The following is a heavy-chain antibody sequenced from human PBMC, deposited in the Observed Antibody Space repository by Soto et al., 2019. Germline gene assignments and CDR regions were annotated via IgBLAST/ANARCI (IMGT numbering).Heavy chain of an antibody. J-gene: IGHJ6*02. CDR1: GYSFTSYW. V-gene: IGHV5-10-1*01. CDR3: ARHLLEQLVLNDYYYGMDV. CDR2: IDPSDSYT. Sequence: PGESLKISCKGSGYSFTSYWISWVRQMPGKGLEGMGRIDPSDSYTNYSPSFQGHVTISADKSISTAYLQWSSLKASDTAMYYCARHLLEQLVLNDYYYGMDVWGQGTTVTVSS. D-gene: IGHD6-6*01.